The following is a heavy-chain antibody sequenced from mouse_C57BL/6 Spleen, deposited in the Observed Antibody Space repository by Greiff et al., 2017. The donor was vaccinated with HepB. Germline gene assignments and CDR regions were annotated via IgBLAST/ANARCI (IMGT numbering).Heavy chain of an antibody. J-gene: IGHJ4*01. Sequence: VQLQQPGAELVKPGASVKLSCKASGYTFTSYWMQWVKQRPGQGLEWIGEIDPSDSYTNYNQKFKGKATLTVDTSSSTAYMQLSSLTAEDSAVYYCATRQPMDYWGQGTSVTVSS. V-gene: IGHV1-50*01. CDR2: IDPSDSYT. D-gene: IGHD6-1*01. CDR1: GYTFTSYW. CDR3: ATRQPMDY.